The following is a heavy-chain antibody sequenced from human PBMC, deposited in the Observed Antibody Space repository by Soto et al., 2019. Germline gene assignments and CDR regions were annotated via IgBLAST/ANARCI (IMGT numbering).Heavy chain of an antibody. Sequence: GASVKVSCKASGGTFSSYAISWVRHAPGQGFEWMGGIIPIFGTANYAQKFQGRVTITADESTSTAYMELSSLRSEDTAVYYCARDWLGGYVNYYYGMDVWGRGTTVTVS. CDR3: ARDWLGGYVNYYYGMDV. CDR1: GGTFSSYA. V-gene: IGHV1-69*13. J-gene: IGHJ6*02. CDR2: IIPIFGTA. D-gene: IGHD3-10*01.